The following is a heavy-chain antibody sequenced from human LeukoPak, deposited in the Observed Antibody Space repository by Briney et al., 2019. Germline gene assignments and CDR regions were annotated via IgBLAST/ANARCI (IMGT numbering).Heavy chain of an antibody. D-gene: IGHD1-7*01. V-gene: IGHV3-53*01. CDR2: LYSGGST. CDR1: GFAVSTNY. J-gene: IGHJ4*02. CDR3: AKPTPGITGTTIDY. Sequence: GGSLRLSCVVSGFAVSTNYMSWVRQAPGKGLEWVSVLYSGGSTYYADSVRGRSTISRDNSKNTLYLQMDSLRAEDTAVYYCAKPTPGITGTTIDYWGQGTLVTVSS.